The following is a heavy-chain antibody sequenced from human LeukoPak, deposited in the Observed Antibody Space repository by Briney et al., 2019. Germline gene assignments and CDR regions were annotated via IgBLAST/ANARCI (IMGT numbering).Heavy chain of an antibody. CDR3: AKVGGNNWRFDY. CDR1: GGSISSSSYY. D-gene: IGHD5-24*01. CDR2: IYYSGST. V-gene: IGHV4-39*07. J-gene: IGHJ4*02. Sequence: SETLSLTCTVSGGSISSSSYYWGWIRQPPGKGLEWIGSIYYSGSTYYNPSLKSRVTISVDTSKNQFSLKLSSVTAADTAVYYCAKVGGNNWRFDYWGQGTLVTVSS.